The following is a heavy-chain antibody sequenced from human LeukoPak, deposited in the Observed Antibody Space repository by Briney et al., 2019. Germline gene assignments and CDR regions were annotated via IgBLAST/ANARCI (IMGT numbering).Heavy chain of an antibody. D-gene: IGHD3-10*01. CDR2: LYSAGST. Sequence: GGSLRLSCAAAEFIVSSNYMSWVRQASGMRLQWVSFLYSAGSTYYADSVRGRFTISRDSSKNTVSLQMNSLRVEDTAVYYCASGGTGARKYYSDPFHYWGQGTLVTVSS. V-gene: IGHV3-53*01. CDR1: EFIVSSNY. CDR3: ASGGTGARKYYSDPFHY. J-gene: IGHJ4*02.